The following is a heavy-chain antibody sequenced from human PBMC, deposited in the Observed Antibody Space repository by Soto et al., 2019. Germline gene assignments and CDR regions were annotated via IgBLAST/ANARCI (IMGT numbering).Heavy chain of an antibody. CDR1: GGSISSGGYY. D-gene: IGHD3-22*01. J-gene: IGHJ4*02. CDR2: IYYSGST. V-gene: IGHV4-31*03. Sequence: SETLSLTCTVSGGSISSGGYYWSWIRQHPGKGLEWIGYIYYSGSTYYNPSLKSRVTISVDTSKNQFSLKLSSVTAADTAVYYCARDLGPYDSSGDYFDYWGQGTLVTVSS. CDR3: ARDLGPYDSSGDYFDY.